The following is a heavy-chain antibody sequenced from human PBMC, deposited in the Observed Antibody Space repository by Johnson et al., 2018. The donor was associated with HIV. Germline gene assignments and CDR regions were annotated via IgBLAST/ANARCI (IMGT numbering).Heavy chain of an antibody. CDR3: AKDRTSWGFDAFDL. J-gene: IGHJ3*01. CDR1: GFTFDDYT. CDR2: ISWDGGST. V-gene: IGHV3-43*01. Sequence: VQLVESGGVVVQPGGSLRLSCAASGFTFDDYTMHWVRQAPGKGLVWVSLISWDGGSTYYADSVKGRFTIFRDNSENTLYLQMNSLRAEDTAVYFCAKDRTSWGFDAFDLWGQGTMVTVSS. D-gene: IGHD3-16*01.